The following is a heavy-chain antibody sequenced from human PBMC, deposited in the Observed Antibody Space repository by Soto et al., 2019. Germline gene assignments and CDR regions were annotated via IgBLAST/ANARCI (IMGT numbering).Heavy chain of an antibody. D-gene: IGHD4-17*01. J-gene: IGHJ5*02. Sequence: QLQLQESGSGLVKPSQTLSLTCAVSGGSISSGGYSWNWIRQPPGKGLEWIGYIYHSGSTYYNPSLKSRVTVSVDKSKNQSALKLSSVTAADTAVYYCARDDLYGGWFDPWGQGTLVTVSS. V-gene: IGHV4-30-2*01. CDR3: ARDDLYGGWFDP. CDR2: IYHSGST. CDR1: GGSISSGGYS.